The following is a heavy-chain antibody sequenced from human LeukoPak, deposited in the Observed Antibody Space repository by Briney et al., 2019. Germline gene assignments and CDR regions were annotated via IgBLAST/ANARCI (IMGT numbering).Heavy chain of an antibody. CDR1: GGSISSYY. CDR3: ARVPPRRYYYYMDV. J-gene: IGHJ6*03. CDR2: IYYSGST. Sequence: PSETLSLTCTVSGGSISSYYWSWIRQPPGKGLGWIGYIYYSGSTNYNPSLKSRVTISVDTSKNQFSLKLSSVTAADTAVYYCARVPPRRYYYYMDVWGKGTTVTVSS. V-gene: IGHV4-59*01.